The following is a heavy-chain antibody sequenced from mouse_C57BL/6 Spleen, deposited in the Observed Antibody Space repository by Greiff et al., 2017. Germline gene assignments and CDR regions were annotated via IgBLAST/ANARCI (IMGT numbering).Heavy chain of an antibody. V-gene: IGHV1-81*01. CDR1: GYTFTSYG. J-gene: IGHJ1*03. Sequence: VQLQQSGAELARPGASVKLSCKASGYTFTSYGISWVKQRTGQGLEWIGEIYPRSGNTYYNEKFKGKATLTADKSSSTAYMELRSLTSEDSAVYFCARSGYYYGSSYVWYFDVWGTGTTVTVSS. CDR2: IYPRSGNT. CDR3: ARSGYYYGSSYVWYFDV. D-gene: IGHD1-1*01.